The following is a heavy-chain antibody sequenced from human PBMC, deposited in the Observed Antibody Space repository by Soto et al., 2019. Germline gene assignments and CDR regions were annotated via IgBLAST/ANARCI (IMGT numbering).Heavy chain of an antibody. CDR3: AREPQSSGSHYYYYYGMDV. J-gene: IGHJ6*02. Sequence: QVQLVQSGAEVKKPGSSVKVSCKASGGTFSSYAISWVRQAPGQGLEWMGGIIPIFGTANYAQKFQGRVTITADESTSTAYMELSSLRSEDTAVYYWAREPQSSGSHYYYYYGMDVWGQGTTVTVSS. CDR2: IIPIFGTA. CDR1: GGTFSSYA. V-gene: IGHV1-69*01. D-gene: IGHD3-22*01.